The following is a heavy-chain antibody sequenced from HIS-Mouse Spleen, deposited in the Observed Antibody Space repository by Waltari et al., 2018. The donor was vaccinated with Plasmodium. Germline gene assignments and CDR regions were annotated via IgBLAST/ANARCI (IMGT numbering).Heavy chain of an antibody. CDR2: IYYSGIT. Sequence: QVQLQESGPGLVKPSETLSLTCTVSGGSISSYYWSWIRQPPGKGLEWIGYIYYSGITNYNPPLKSRVTISVDTSKNQFSLKLSSVTAADTAVYYCARLRYSYGYFDYWGQGTLVTVSS. V-gene: IGHV4-59*08. CDR3: ARLRYSYGYFDY. J-gene: IGHJ4*02. D-gene: IGHD5-18*01. CDR1: GGSISSYY.